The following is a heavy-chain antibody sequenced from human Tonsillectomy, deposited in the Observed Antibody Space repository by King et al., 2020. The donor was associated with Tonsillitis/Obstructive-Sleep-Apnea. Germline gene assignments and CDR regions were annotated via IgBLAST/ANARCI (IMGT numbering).Heavy chain of an antibody. V-gene: IGHV4-34*01. Sequence: VQLQQCGAGLLKPSETLSLTCAVSGGSFSGYYWSWIRQPPGKGLEWVGEINHSGSTNYNPSLKSRVTISVDTSKNQLYLKLSSVTAADTAVYYCAGGVEFWKAFDIWGQGTMVTVSS. J-gene: IGHJ3*02. CDR2: INHSGST. CDR3: AGGVEFWKAFDI. D-gene: IGHD3-3*01. CDR1: GGSFSGYY.